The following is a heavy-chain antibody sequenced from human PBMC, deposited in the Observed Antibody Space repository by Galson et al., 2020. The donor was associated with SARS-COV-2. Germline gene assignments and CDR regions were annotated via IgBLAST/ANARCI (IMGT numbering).Heavy chain of an antibody. J-gene: IGHJ4*02. V-gene: IGHV3-30-3*01. D-gene: IGHD3-10*01. CDR1: GFTFSSYA. CDR2: ISYDGSNK. Sequence: TGGSLRLSCAASGFTFSSYAMHWVRRAPGKGLEWVAVISYDGSNKYYADSVKGRFTISRDNSKNTLYLQMNSLRAEDTAVYYCARDPTPFGEFEVNYFDYWGQGTLVTVSS. CDR3: ARDPTPFGEFEVNYFDY.